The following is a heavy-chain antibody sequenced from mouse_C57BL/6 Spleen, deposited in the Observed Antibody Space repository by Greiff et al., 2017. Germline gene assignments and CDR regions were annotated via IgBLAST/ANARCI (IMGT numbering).Heavy chain of an antibody. V-gene: IGHV5-9-1*02. CDR3: TRDGDVGYFDV. Sequence: EVNVVESGEGLVKPGGSLKLSCAASGFTFSSYAMSWVRQTPEKRLEWVAYISSGGDYIYYADTVKGRFTISRDNARNTLYLQMSSLKSEDTAMYYCTRDGDVGYFDVWGTGTTVTVSS. CDR2: ISSGGDYI. J-gene: IGHJ1*03. D-gene: IGHD2-3*01. CDR1: GFTFSSYA.